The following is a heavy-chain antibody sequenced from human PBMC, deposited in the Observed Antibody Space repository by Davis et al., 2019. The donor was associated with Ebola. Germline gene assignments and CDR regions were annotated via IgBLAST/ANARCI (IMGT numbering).Heavy chain of an antibody. D-gene: IGHD4-11*01. CDR2: ISYDGSNK. Sequence: GGSLRLSCAASGFTFSSYGMHWVRQAPGKGLEWVAVISYDGSNKYYADSVKGRFTISRDNSKNTLYLQMNSLRAEDTAVYYCASEMTTFYYYYGMDVWGQGTTVTVSS. CDR3: ASEMTTFYYYYGMDV. CDR1: GFTFSSYG. V-gene: IGHV3-30*03. J-gene: IGHJ6*02.